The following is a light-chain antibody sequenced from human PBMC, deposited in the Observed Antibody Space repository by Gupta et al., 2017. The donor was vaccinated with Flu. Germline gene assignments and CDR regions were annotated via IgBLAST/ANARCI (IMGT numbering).Light chain of an antibody. Sequence: QSALTQPPSASGSPEQTVTLSCTATSSDVGGFNSVSWYQHHPGKAPKLIIFEVNKRPSGVPDRFSGSKSGNTASLTVSGLQAEDAADYYCGSYAAGNQYLFGGGTKVTVL. J-gene: IGLJ2*01. V-gene: IGLV2-8*01. CDR3: GSYAAGNQYL. CDR1: SSDVGGFNS. CDR2: EVN.